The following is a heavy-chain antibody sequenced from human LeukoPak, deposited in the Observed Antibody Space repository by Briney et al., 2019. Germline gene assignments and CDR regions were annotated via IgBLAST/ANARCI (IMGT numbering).Heavy chain of an antibody. CDR1: GFTFSSYA. V-gene: IGHV3-23*01. J-gene: IGHJ4*02. D-gene: IGHD6-13*01. CDR2: ISGSGGRT. Sequence: GGSLRLSCAASGFTFSSYAMSWVRQAPGKGLKTVSAISGSGGRTYYADSVKGRFTISRDNSKNTLYLQMNSLRAEDTAVYYCAKEGNYRRSWYSDYWGQGTLVTVSS. CDR3: AKEGNYRRSWYSDY.